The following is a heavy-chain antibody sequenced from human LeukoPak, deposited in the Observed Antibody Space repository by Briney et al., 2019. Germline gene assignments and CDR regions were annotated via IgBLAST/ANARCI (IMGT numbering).Heavy chain of an antibody. CDR3: ARELVTIFGVVINPSYYYYYMDV. Sequence: SETLSLTCAVSGGSISSGGYSWSWIRQPPGKGLEWIGYIYHSGSTNYNPSLKSRVTMSVDTSKNQFSLKLSSVTAADTAVYYCARELVTIFGVVINPSYYYYYMDVWGKGTTVTVSS. J-gene: IGHJ6*03. V-gene: IGHV4-30-2*01. D-gene: IGHD3-3*01. CDR1: GGSISSGGYS. CDR2: IYHSGST.